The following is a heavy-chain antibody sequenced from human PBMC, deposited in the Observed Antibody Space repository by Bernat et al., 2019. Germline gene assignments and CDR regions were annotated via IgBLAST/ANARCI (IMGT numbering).Heavy chain of an antibody. J-gene: IGHJ6*02. Sequence: EVQLLESGGGLVQPGGSLRLSRAASGFTFDSYAMNWVRQAPGKGLEWVSAISGSGGRTNYADSVKGRFSISRDNSKNTLNLQMNSLRGEDTAVYYCAKVVTRDGYNYYYGLDVWGQGTTVTVSS. CDR2: ISGSGGRT. CDR3: AKVVTRDGYNYYYGLDV. CDR1: GFTFDSYA. D-gene: IGHD5-24*01. V-gene: IGHV3-23*01.